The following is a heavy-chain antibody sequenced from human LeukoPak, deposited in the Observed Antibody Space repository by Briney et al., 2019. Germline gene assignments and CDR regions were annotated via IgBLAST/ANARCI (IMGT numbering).Heavy chain of an antibody. CDR1: GFTVNNNY. Sequence: GGSLRLSCAASGFTVNNNYMSWVRQAPGKGLEWVSAISGSGGSTYYADSVKGRFTISRDNSKNTLYLQMNSLRAEDTAVYYCARTVQNYFDYWGQGTLVTVSS. D-gene: IGHD4-11*01. CDR3: ARTVQNYFDY. V-gene: IGHV3-66*01. J-gene: IGHJ4*02. CDR2: ISGSGGST.